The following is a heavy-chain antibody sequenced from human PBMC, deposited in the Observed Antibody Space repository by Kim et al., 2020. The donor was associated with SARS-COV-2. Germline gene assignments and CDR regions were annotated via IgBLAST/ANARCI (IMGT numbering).Heavy chain of an antibody. CDR3: AKDKGGYDWDWYFDL. V-gene: IGHV3-33*06. D-gene: IGHD5-12*01. Sequence: GGSLRLSCAASGFTFSSYGMHWVRQAPGKGLEWVAVIWYDGSNKYYADSVKGRFTISRDNSKNTLYLQMNSLRAEDTAVYYCAKDKGGYDWDWYFDLWGRGTLVTVSS. CDR1: GFTFSSYG. J-gene: IGHJ2*01. CDR2: IWYDGSNK.